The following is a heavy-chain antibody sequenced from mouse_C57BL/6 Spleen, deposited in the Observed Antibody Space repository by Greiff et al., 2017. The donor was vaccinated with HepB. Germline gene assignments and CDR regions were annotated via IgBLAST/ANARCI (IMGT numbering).Heavy chain of an antibody. CDR3: ASPPVYDDYVGFAY. CDR2: ISNGGGST. Sequence: EVQGVESGGGLVQPGGSLKLSCAASGFTFSDYYMYWVRQTPEKRLEWVAYISNGGGSTYYPDTVKGRFTISRDNAKNTLYLQMSRLKSEDTAMYYCASPPVYDDYVGFAYWGQGTLVTVSA. CDR1: GFTFSDYY. J-gene: IGHJ3*01. V-gene: IGHV5-12*01. D-gene: IGHD2-4*01.